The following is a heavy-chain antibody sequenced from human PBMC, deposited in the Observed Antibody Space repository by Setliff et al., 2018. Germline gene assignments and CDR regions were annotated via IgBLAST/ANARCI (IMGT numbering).Heavy chain of an antibody. V-gene: IGHV1-69*05. J-gene: IGHJ4*02. D-gene: IGHD2-2*01. CDR1: GGTFSNYA. CDR3: ARLVRYCTRTSCQRTSGAEL. Sequence: GASVKVSCKASGGTFSNYAISWVRQAPGQGLEWMGGIIPMFRSGNYAQRFQGRVTLTTDASTSTAYLEVRSLTSDDTAIYYCARLVRYCTRTSCQRTSGAELWGQGTLVTVSS. CDR2: IIPMFRSG.